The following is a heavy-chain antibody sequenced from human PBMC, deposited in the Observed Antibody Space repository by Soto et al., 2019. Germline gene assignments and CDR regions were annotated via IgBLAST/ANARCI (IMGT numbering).Heavy chain of an antibody. CDR3: ARGTGSAALDV. D-gene: IGHD2-2*01. CDR2: IWYDGSNK. J-gene: IGHJ6*02. Sequence: ESGGGVVQPGRSLRLSCAASGFTFSSYGMHWVRQAPGKGLEWVAVIWYDGSNKYYADSVKGRFTISRDNSKNTLYLQMNSLRAEDTAVYYCARGTGSAALDVWGQGTTVTVSS. CDR1: GFTFSSYG. V-gene: IGHV3-33*01.